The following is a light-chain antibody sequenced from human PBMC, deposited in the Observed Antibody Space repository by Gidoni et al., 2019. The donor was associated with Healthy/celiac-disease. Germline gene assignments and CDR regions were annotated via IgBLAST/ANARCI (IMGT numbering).Light chain of an antibody. V-gene: IGKV1-5*03. CDR2: KAS. CDR3: QQYNTYSKT. Sequence: DIQMTQSPSTLSASVGDRVTITCRASQSISSWLAWYQQKPRKAPKLLIYKASSLESGVRSRFSGSGSGTEFTLTISSLQPDDFATYYCQQYNTYSKTFGQGTKVEIK. J-gene: IGKJ1*01. CDR1: QSISSW.